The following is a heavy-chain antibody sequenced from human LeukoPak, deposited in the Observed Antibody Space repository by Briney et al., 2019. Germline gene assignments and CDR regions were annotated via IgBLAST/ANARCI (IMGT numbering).Heavy chain of an antibody. D-gene: IGHD4-17*01. J-gene: IGHJ6*03. CDR3: ARDYGDYIYYYYYYMDV. Sequence: GGSLRLSCAASGFTFSSYAMSWVRQAPGKGLEWVSAISGSGGSTYYADSVKGRFTISRDNPKNTLYLQMNSLRAEDTAVYYCARDYGDYIYYYYYYMDVWGKGTTVTVSS. CDR1: GFTFSSYA. V-gene: IGHV3-23*01. CDR2: ISGSGGST.